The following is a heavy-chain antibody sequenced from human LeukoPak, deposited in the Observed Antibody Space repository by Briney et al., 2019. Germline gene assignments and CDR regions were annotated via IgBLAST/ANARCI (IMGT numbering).Heavy chain of an antibody. CDR2: ISYDGSDK. J-gene: IGHJ4*02. V-gene: IGHV3-30*04. D-gene: IGHD1-26*01. Sequence: GGSLRLSCAASGFSFSDYAMHWVRQAPGKGLEWVALISYDGSDKYYADSVKGRFSVSRDNSKNTLYLQMNSLIPEDTAVFYCAKDRSGKYGGIDFWGQGTLVTVSS. CDR1: GFSFSDYA. CDR3: AKDRSGKYGGIDF.